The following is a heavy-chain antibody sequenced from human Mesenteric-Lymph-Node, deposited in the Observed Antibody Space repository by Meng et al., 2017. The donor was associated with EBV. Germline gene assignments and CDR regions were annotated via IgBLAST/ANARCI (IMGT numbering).Heavy chain of an antibody. Sequence: VQLQQGGAGLLNRSAPLSPACAVNGRSRSGAYWNWRRQPPGKGLEWIGEIIHGGSPSYNPSLKSRVTISIDTSKNQLSLMLSSVTAADTAVYYCARRPTGINYWGQGTLVTVSS. CDR2: IIHGGSP. D-gene: IGHD2-8*02. J-gene: IGHJ4*02. CDR3: ARRPTGINY. CDR1: GRSRSGAY. V-gene: IGHV4-34*12.